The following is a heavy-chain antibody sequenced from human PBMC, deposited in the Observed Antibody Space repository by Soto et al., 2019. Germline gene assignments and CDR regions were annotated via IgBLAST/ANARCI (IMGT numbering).Heavy chain of an antibody. J-gene: IGHJ4*02. CDR3: ARGPKLGEVRSHYDY. D-gene: IGHD1-7*01. V-gene: IGHV3-33*01. CDR2: VWYDGSNE. Sequence: QVQLVESGGGVVQPGRSLRLSCSASGFTFSIHGMHWVRQAPGKGLEWVSLVWYDGSNENYADSVKGRFTISRDNSKNTLYLEMNSLTADDTAVYYCARGPKLGEVRSHYDYRGPGTLVTVSS. CDR1: GFTFSIHG.